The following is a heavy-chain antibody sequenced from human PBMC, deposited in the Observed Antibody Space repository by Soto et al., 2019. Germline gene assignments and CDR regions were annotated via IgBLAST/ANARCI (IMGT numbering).Heavy chain of an antibody. CDR2: IIPLFGTA. CDR1: GYSLTELS. Sequence: ASVKVSCKVSGYSLTELSIHWVRQAPGQGLEWMGGIIPLFGTAKYAQNFQGRITITADESTNTAYMELRSLRSQDTAVYYCARGVHYDSSGYYYFYWGQGTLVTVSS. D-gene: IGHD3-22*01. V-gene: IGHV1-69*13. J-gene: IGHJ4*02. CDR3: ARGVHYDSSGYYYFY.